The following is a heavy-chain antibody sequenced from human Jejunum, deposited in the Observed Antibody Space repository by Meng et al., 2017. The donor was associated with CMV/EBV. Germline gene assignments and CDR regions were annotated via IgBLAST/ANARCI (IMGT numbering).Heavy chain of an antibody. CDR3: ARGAPWTDYDY. J-gene: IGHJ4*02. Sequence: LSCAAPRFTFRNYAMSWVRQPPGKGLEWVSGIGASGGSTYYADSVKGRFTISRDNINNILYLQMHSLRADDTAVYYCARGAPWTDYDYWGQGTLVTVSS. CDR2: IGASGGST. CDR1: RFTFRNYA. V-gene: IGHV3-23*01. D-gene: IGHD3/OR15-3a*01.